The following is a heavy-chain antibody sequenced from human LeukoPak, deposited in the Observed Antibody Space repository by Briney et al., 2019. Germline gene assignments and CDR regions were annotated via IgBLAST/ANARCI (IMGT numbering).Heavy chain of an antibody. V-gene: IGHV3-74*01. Sequence: GGSLRLSCVASGFTFSSYWMHWVRQAPGKGLVWVSRIKIDGSGTGYADSVKGRFTISRDNAKNTLYLQMNSLRADDTAVYYCARDSTVSDFDYWGQGTLVTVSS. CDR2: IKIDGSGT. CDR3: ARDSTVSDFDY. CDR1: GFTFSSYW. J-gene: IGHJ4*02. D-gene: IGHD4-17*01.